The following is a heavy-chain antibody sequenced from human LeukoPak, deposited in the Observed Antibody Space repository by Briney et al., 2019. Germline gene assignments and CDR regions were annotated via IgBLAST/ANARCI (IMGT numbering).Heavy chain of an antibody. D-gene: IGHD1-1*01. CDR2: ISSSGSTI. J-gene: IGHJ4*02. CDR1: GFTFSSYE. V-gene: IGHV3-48*03. CDR3: ASTSGPKGY. Sequence: GGSLRLSCAASGFTFSSYEMNWVRQAPGKGLEWVSYISSSGSTIYYADSVKDRFTISRDNAKNSLYLQMNSLRAEDTAVYYCASTSGPKGYWGQGTLVTVSS.